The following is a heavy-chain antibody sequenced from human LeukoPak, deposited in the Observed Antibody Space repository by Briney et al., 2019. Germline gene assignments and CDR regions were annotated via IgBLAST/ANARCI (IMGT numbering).Heavy chain of an antibody. J-gene: IGHJ4*02. CDR3: ARALPMVRGVINRPSPIDY. CDR1: GYTFTSYY. D-gene: IGHD3-10*01. Sequence: ASVKVSCKASGYTFTSYYIHWVRQAPGQGLEWMGIINPSGGSTSYAQKFQGRVTMTRDTSTSTVYMELSSLRSEDTAVYYCARALPMVRGVINRPSPIDYWGQGTLVTVSS. V-gene: IGHV1-46*01. CDR2: INPSGGST.